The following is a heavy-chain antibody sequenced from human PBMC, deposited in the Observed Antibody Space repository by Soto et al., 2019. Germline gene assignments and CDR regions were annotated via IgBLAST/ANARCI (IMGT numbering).Heavy chain of an antibody. CDR3: AKDRYCSGGSCYSEWAFDI. Sequence: VQLLESGGGLVQPGGSLRLSCAAYGFTFSNYAMSWVRQAPGKGLEWVSAISGSGGSTYYADSVKGRFTISRDNSKNTLFLQMNSLRAEDTAVYYCAKDRYCSGGSCYSEWAFDIWGQGTMVTVSS. CDR1: GFTFSNYA. CDR2: ISGSGGST. J-gene: IGHJ3*02. D-gene: IGHD2-15*01. V-gene: IGHV3-23*01.